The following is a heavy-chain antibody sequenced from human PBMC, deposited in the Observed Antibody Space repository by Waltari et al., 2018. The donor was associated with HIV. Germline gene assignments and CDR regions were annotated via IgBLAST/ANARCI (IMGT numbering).Heavy chain of an antibody. J-gene: IGHJ6*02. CDR1: GFAFSDYY. Sequence: QVQLVESGGGLVKPGGSLRLTCAASGFAFSDYYMRWIRQAPGKGLGWVSHISSSGSTLHYADSVKGRFTISRDNARNSLYLQMNSLRADDTAVYYCARAIAGGSDVWGQGTTVTVSS. D-gene: IGHD6-13*01. CDR3: ARAIAGGSDV. V-gene: IGHV3-11*01. CDR2: ISSSGSTL.